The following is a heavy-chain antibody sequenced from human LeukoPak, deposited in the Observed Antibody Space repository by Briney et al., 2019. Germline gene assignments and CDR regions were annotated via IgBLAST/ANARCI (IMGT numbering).Heavy chain of an antibody. CDR2: INHSGST. CDR3: ARASSSGLFDY. D-gene: IGHD6-19*01. V-gene: IGHV4-34*01. J-gene: IGHJ4*02. Sequence: SETLSLTCAVYGGSFSGYYWSWIRQPPGKGLEWIGEINHSGSTNYNPSLKSRVTISVDTSKNQFSLKLSSVTAADTAVYYCARASSSGLFDYWGQGNLVTVSS. CDR1: GGSFSGYY.